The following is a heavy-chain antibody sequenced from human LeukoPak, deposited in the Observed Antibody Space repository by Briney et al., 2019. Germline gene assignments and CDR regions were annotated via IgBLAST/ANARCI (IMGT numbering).Heavy chain of an antibody. J-gene: IGHJ3*02. D-gene: IGHD6-19*01. CDR2: INWNGGST. CDR1: GFTFNDYG. Sequence: GGSLRLSCAASGFTFNDYGMSWVRHAPGKGLEWVSGINWNGGSTGYADSVKGRFTISRDNAKNSLYLQMNSLRAEDTALYYCASGYSSGWYGAFDIWGQGTMVTVSS. CDR3: ASGYSSGWYGAFDI. V-gene: IGHV3-20*04.